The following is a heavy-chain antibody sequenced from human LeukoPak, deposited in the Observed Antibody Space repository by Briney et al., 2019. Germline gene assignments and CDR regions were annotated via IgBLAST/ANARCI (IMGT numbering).Heavy chain of an antibody. D-gene: IGHD3-10*01. CDR3: CFYGMDV. J-gene: IGHJ6*02. Sequence: GGSLRLSCAASGFTFSSYVMHWVRQAPGKGLEWVAVMSYDGSDKHYGDSVKGRFIISRDNSKDTLYLHYCARGTYGLGSHYYCFYGMDVWGQGTTVIVSS. CDR1: GFTFSSYV. CDR2: MSYDGSDK. V-gene: IGHV3-30*04.